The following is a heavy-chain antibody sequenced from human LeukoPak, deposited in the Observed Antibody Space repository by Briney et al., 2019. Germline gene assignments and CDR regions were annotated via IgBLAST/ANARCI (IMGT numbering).Heavy chain of an antibody. CDR1: SGSISSSSYY. J-gene: IGHJ4*02. V-gene: IGHV4-39*01. CDR2: IYYTGST. Sequence: SETLSLTCTVSSGSISSSSYYWGWIRQPPGKGLEWIGSIYYTGSTYYSPALKSRVTISVDTSKNQFSLKLTSVSAADTAGYYCARHRRNSNYLATVTSNEYWGQGTLVIVSS. CDR3: ARHRRNSNYLATVTSNEY. D-gene: IGHD4-17*01.